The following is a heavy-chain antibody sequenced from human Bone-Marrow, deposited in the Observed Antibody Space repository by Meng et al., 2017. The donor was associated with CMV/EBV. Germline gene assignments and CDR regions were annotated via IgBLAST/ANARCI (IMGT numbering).Heavy chain of an antibody. V-gene: IGHV1-2*02. CDR3: ARGSMVRGVPLPYYYYGMGV. D-gene: IGHD3-10*01. Sequence: ASVKVSCKASGYTFSAYYMHWVRQAPGQGLEWMGWITPDSGGTDYAQNFQGRVTMTRDTSISTAYMDLSRLRSDDTAVYYCARGSMVRGVPLPYYYYGMGVWGQGTTVTVSS. CDR1: GYTFSAYY. J-gene: IGHJ6*02. CDR2: ITPDSGGT.